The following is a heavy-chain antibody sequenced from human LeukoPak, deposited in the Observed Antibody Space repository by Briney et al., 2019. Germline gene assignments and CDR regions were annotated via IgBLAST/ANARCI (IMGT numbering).Heavy chain of an antibody. CDR1: GYTFTKYG. D-gene: IGHD6-19*01. CDR2: ISPYNGNT. CDR3: ARGAVAGTESAYFDY. V-gene: IGHV1-18*01. Sequence: GASVKVSCKTSGYTFTKYGISWVRQAPGQGLEWMGWISPYNGNTNYAQNFQGRVTMTTDTSTTTVYMELRSLRSEDTAVYYCARGAVAGTESAYFDYWGQGTLVTVSS. J-gene: IGHJ4*02.